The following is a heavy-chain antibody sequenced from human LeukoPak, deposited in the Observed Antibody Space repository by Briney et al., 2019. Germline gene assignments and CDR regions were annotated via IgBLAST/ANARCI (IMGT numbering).Heavy chain of an antibody. CDR1: GYTFTGYY. Sequence: ASVKVSCKASGYTFTGYYMHWVRQAPGQGLEWMGWINPNSGGTNYAQKFQGRVTMTRDTSISTAYMELSRLRSDDTAVYYCARVVVPAAPLPGMDVWGQGTTVTDSS. V-gene: IGHV1-2*02. CDR2: INPNSGGT. D-gene: IGHD2-2*01. CDR3: ARVVVPAAPLPGMDV. J-gene: IGHJ6*02.